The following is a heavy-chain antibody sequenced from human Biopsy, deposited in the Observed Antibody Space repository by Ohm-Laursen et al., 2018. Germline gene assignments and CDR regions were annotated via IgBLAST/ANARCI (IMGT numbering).Heavy chain of an antibody. CDR1: GSTFATYA. D-gene: IGHD1-14*01. V-gene: IGHV3-23*01. J-gene: IGHJ5*01. CDR3: VKQWGGYNFDS. CDR2: IDVSDYNT. Sequence: SLRLSCTASGSTFATYAMNWARQAPGKGLEWVAHIDVSDYNTYYADSVRGRFTISRDNSKQMVHLEINSLTADDTAVYYCVKQWGGYNFDSWGQGTLVTVSS.